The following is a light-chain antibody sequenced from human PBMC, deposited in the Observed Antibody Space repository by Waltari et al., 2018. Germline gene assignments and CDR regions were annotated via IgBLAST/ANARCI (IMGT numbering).Light chain of an antibody. Sequence: QSALTQPASVSGSPGPSITISCTGTSSDIGSYNYVSWYQQHPGKAPKLIIFDVTHRPSGVSNRFSGSKSGNTASLIISGLQGEDEADYYCSSYMDTTALELFGGGTSLTVL. CDR2: DVT. V-gene: IGLV2-14*03. CDR3: SSYMDTTALEL. CDR1: SSDIGSYNY. J-gene: IGLJ2*01.